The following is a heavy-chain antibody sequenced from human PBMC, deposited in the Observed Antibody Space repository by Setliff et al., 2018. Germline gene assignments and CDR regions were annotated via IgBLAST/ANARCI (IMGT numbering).Heavy chain of an antibody. Sequence: SETLSLTCTVSGGSISSGGYYWSWIRQHPGKGLEWIGYIYYSGSTHYNPSLKSRVTISVNRSKNQFSLKLTSVTAADTAVYYCAREFADARGYYVAETLDSWGQGTLVTVSS. V-gene: IGHV4-31*03. J-gene: IGHJ4*02. CDR1: GGSISSGGYY. CDR3: AREFADARGYYVAETLDS. D-gene: IGHD3-10*02. CDR2: IYYSGST.